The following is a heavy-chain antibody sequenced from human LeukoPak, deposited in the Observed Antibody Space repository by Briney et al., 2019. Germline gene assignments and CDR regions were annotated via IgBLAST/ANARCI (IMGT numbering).Heavy chain of an antibody. CDR1: GGSISSYY. CDR3: ARDPRLGYYDSSGYPPPSDAFDI. CDR2: IYTSGST. J-gene: IGHJ3*02. Sequence: SETLSLTCTVSGGSISSYYWSWIRQPAGKGLEWIGRIYTSGSTNYNPSLKSRVTISVDTSKNQFSLKLSSVTAADTAVYYCARDPRLGYYDSSGYPPPSDAFDIWGQGTMVTVSS. V-gene: IGHV4-4*07. D-gene: IGHD3-22*01.